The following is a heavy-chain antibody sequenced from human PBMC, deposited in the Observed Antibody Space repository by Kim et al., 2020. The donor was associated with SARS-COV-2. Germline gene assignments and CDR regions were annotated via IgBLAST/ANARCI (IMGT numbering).Heavy chain of an antibody. CDR2: GST. V-gene: IGHV4-59*09. Sequence: GSTNYNPSLKSRVTISVATSKNQFSLKLSSVTAADTAVYYCARGSLGFDYWGQGTLVTVSS. CDR3: ARGSLGFDY. J-gene: IGHJ4*02.